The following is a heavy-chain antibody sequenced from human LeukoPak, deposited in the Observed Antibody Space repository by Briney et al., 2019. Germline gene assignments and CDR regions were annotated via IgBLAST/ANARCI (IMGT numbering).Heavy chain of an antibody. CDR1: GFTFSSYS. D-gene: IGHD2-15*01. V-gene: IGHV3-21*01. CDR2: ISSSSSYI. CDR3: ARDGVVVVVAATRMDY. Sequence: GRSLRLSCAASGFTFSSYSMNWVRQAPGQGLEWVSSISSSSSYIYYADSVKGRFTISQDNAKNSLYLQMNSLRAEDTAVYYCARDGVVVVVAATRMDYWGQGTLVTVSS. J-gene: IGHJ4*02.